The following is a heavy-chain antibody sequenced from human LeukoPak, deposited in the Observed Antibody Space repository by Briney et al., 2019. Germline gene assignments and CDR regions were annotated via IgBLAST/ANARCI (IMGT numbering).Heavy chain of an antibody. J-gene: IGHJ6*02. CDR2: IIPILGIA. CDR3: ARAPGGILTGLDV. Sequence: SVKVSCKASGGTFSSYTISWVRQAPGQGLEWMGRIIPILGIANYAQKFQGRVTITADKSTSTGYMELSSLRSEDTAVYYCARAPGGILTGLDVWGQGTTVTVSS. V-gene: IGHV1-69*02. D-gene: IGHD3-9*01. CDR1: GGTFSSYT.